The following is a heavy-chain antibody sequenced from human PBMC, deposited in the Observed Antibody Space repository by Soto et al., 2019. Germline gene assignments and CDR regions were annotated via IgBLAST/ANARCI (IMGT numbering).Heavy chain of an antibody. D-gene: IGHD1-26*01. CDR2: IYYSGST. CDR1: GGSISSGGYY. Sequence: QVQLQESGPGLVKPSQTLSLTCTVSGGSISSGGYYWSWIRQHPGKGLEWIGYIYYSGSTYYNPSLTSRVTISVDTSKNPFSLKLSSVTAADTAVYYWASNSGSTPAEIDYWGQRTMVTVSS. V-gene: IGHV4-31*03. J-gene: IGHJ4*02. CDR3: ASNSGSTPAEIDY.